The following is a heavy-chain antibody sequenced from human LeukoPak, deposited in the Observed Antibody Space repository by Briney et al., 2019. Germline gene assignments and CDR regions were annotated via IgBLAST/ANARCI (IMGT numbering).Heavy chain of an antibody. Sequence: ASVKVSCKVSGYTLTELSMHWVRRAPGKGLEWMGGFDPEDGETIYAQKFQGRVTMTEDTSTDTAYMELSSLRSEDTAVYYCATEYYYGSGSYYDYWGQGTLVTVSS. CDR3: ATEYYYGSGSYYDY. J-gene: IGHJ4*02. D-gene: IGHD3-10*01. CDR1: GYTLTELS. V-gene: IGHV1-24*01. CDR2: FDPEDGET.